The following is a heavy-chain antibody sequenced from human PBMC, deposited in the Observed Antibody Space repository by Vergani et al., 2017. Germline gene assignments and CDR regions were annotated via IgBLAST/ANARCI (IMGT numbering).Heavy chain of an antibody. Sequence: QVQLVQSGAEVKKPGASVKVSCKASGYTFTSYYMHWVRQAPGQGLEWMGIINSSGGSTSYAQKLQGRVTMTRDTSTSTVYMELSSLRSEDTAVYYCARDQLGVTRTTQDESNYYYGMDVWGQGTTVTVSS. J-gene: IGHJ6*02. V-gene: IGHV1-46*04. CDR2: INSSGGST. CDR3: ARDQLGVTRTTQDESNYYYGMDV. D-gene: IGHD4-17*01. CDR1: GYTFTSYY.